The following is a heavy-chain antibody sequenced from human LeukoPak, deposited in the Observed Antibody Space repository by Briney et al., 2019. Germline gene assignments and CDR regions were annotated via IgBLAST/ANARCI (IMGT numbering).Heavy chain of an antibody. CDR2: INPNSGVT. CDR1: GCTFTGYS. CDR3: ARVGVEGASCYDY. V-gene: IGHV1-2*02. J-gene: IGHJ4*02. D-gene: IGHD2-2*01. Sequence: ASVKLSCKASGCTFTGYSMHWVRQAPGQGLEWMGWINPNSGVTNYAQKFQGRVTMTRDTSISTAYMELSSLRSDDTAVYYCARVGVEGASCYDYWSQGTLVTVSS.